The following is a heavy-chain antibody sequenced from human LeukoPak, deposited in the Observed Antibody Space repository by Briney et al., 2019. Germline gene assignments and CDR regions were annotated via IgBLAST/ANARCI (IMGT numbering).Heavy chain of an antibody. CDR3: ARDTEDFQGLDI. J-gene: IGHJ3*02. CDR2: INLDGDAR. CDR1: GFFFSNYW. V-gene: IGHV3-7*01. Sequence: GGSLRPSCAASGFFFSNYWMSWVRQAQGRGLEWVANINLDGDARIYVDAVKGRFTVSRDNNKNSVYLQRTRLLAGHAAGYYFARDTEDFQGLDIWGQGTMVTVSS. D-gene: IGHD3-3*01.